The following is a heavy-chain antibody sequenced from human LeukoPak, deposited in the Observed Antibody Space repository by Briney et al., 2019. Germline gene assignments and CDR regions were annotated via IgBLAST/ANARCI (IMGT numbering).Heavy chain of an antibody. V-gene: IGHV3-23*01. CDR3: AKDSAYGGEDY. J-gene: IGHJ4*02. CDR2: AHNVNGNT. D-gene: IGHD4-23*01. CDR1: GFTVNRNY. Sequence: GGSLRLSCAASGFTVNRNYMIWVRQAPGKGLEWVSAAHNVNGNTYHADSVKGRFTISRDNSKNTLYLQMNSLRPEDTAIYYCAKDSAYGGEDYWGQGALVTVSS.